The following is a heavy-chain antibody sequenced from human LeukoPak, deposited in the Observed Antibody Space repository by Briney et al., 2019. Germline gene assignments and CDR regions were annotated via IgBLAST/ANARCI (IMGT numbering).Heavy chain of an antibody. CDR2: IISSGGST. V-gene: IGHV3-23*01. D-gene: IGHD2-2*01. Sequence: GESLRLSCAASGFTFSSYAMGWVRQAPGKGLEWVSAIISSGGSTNYADSVKGRFTISRDNSKNTLYLQMNSLRAEDTAVYYCAKVSCSSTSCYYHYYYYMDVWGEGTTVTVSS. CDR3: AKVSCSSTSCYYHYYYYMDV. J-gene: IGHJ6*03. CDR1: GFTFSSYA.